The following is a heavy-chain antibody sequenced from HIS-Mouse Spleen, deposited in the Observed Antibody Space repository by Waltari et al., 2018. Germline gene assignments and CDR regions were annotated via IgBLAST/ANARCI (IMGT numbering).Heavy chain of an antibody. CDR2: SNSGGSST. CDR3: ARDLGYSSSSEVWFDP. D-gene: IGHD6-6*01. V-gene: IGHV3-74*01. J-gene: IGHJ5*02. Sequence: EVQLVESGGGLVQPGGSLRLSCAASGFTFSSYWMHWIRQARGKGLVWVKRSNSGGSSTSYADSVKGRFTISRDNAKNTLYLQMNSLRAEDTAVYYCARDLGYSSSSEVWFDPWGQGTLVTVSS. CDR1: GFTFSSYW.